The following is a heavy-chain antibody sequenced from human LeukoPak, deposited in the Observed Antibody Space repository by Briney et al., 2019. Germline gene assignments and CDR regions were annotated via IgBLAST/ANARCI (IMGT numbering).Heavy chain of an antibody. Sequence: PGGSLRLSCAASGFTFSSYSMNWVRQAPGKGLEWVSSISGSSSYISYADSVKGRFTISRDNAQNSLFLRLNSLRAEDTAVYYCARDPYSSGWYKDAFDIWGQGTMVTVSS. CDR2: ISGSSSYI. V-gene: IGHV3-21*01. J-gene: IGHJ3*02. CDR1: GFTFSSYS. CDR3: ARDPYSSGWYKDAFDI. D-gene: IGHD6-19*01.